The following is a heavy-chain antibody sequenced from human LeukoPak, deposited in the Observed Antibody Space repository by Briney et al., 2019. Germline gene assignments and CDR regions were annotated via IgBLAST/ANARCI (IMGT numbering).Heavy chain of an antibody. CDR3: ARGGGPRYYYDSSGYSA. D-gene: IGHD3-22*01. Sequence: SETLSLTCAVYGGSFSGYYWSWIRQPPGKGLEWIGEINHSGSTNYNPSLKSRVTISVDTSKNQFSLKLSSVTAADTAVYYCARGGGPRYYYDSSGYSAWGQGTLVTVSS. CDR1: GGSFSGYY. CDR2: INHSGST. V-gene: IGHV4-34*01. J-gene: IGHJ5*02.